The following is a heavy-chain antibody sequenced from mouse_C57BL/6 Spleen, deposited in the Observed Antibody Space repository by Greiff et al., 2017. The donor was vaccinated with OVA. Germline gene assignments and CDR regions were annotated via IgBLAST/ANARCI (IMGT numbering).Heavy chain of an antibody. CDR2: IYPGDGDT. CDR1: GYAFSSSW. Sequence: QVQLKESGPELVKPGASVKISCKASGYAFSSSWMNWVKQRPGKGLEWIGRIYPGDGDTNYNGKFKGKATLPADKSSSTAYMQLSSLTSEDSSVYFCARRIWDYVSSYRGYAMDYWGQGTSVTVSS. CDR3: ARRIWDYVSSYRGYAMDY. D-gene: IGHD1-1*01. V-gene: IGHV1-82*01. J-gene: IGHJ4*01.